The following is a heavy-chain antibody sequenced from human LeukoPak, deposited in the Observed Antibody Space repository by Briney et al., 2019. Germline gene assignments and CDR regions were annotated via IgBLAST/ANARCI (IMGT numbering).Heavy chain of an antibody. CDR1: GFTFSSYA. Sequence: GGSLRLSCAASGFTFSSYAMSWVRQAPGKGLEWVAVISYDGSNKYYADSVKGRFTISRDNSKNTLYLQMNSLRAEDTAVYYCASAANYDSSGGPFDYWGQGTLVTVSS. CDR2: ISYDGSNK. V-gene: IGHV3-30-3*01. J-gene: IGHJ4*02. D-gene: IGHD3-22*01. CDR3: ASAANYDSSGGPFDY.